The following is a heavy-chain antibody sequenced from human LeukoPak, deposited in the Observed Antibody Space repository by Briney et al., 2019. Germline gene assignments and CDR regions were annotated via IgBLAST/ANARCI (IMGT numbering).Heavy chain of an antibody. CDR3: ARDGVAYFDY. CDR2: ISSSSSYI. CDR1: GFTFSSYS. J-gene: IGHJ4*02. D-gene: IGHD3-3*01. V-gene: IGHV3-21*01. Sequence: GGSLRLXCAASGFTFSSYSMNWGRQAPGKGLEWVSSISSSSSYIYYADSVKGRFTISRDNAKNSLYLQMNSLRAEDTAVYSCARDGVAYFDYWGQGTLVTVSS.